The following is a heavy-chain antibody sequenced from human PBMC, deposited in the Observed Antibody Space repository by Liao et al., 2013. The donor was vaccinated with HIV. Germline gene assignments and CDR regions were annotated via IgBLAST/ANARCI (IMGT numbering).Heavy chain of an antibody. D-gene: IGHD3-9*01. CDR2: IYTSGST. V-gene: IGHV4-61*02. CDR3: ARDAYFDWDNWFDP. CDR1: GGSISSGSYY. Sequence: QVQLQQWGAGLLKPSQTLSLTCTVSGGSISSGSYYWSWIRQPAGKGLEWIGRIYTSGSTKYNPSLKSRVTISVDTSKNQFSLKLSSVTAADTAVYYCARDAYFDWDNWFDPWGQGTLVTVSS. J-gene: IGHJ5*02.